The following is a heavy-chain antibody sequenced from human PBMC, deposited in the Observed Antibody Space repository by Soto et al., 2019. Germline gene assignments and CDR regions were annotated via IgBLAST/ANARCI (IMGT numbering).Heavy chain of an antibody. CDR3: ASEAPTSSYDTGGFYWAPDYHYYFDY. V-gene: IGHV4-39*01. D-gene: IGHD3-22*01. CDR1: GASISSSNYY. J-gene: IGHJ4*01. CDR2: IYYSGTT. Sequence: PSETLSLTCTVSGASISSSNYYWGWIRQPPGKGLEWIGSIYYSGTTYNNPSLKSRVTISVDTSKNQFSLKLSSVTAADTAVYHCASEAPTSSYDTGGFYWAPDYHYYFDYWGHGTLVTVSS.